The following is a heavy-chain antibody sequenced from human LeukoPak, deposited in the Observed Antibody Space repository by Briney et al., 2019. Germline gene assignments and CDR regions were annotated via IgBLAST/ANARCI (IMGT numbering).Heavy chain of an antibody. J-gene: IGHJ4*02. V-gene: IGHV3-21*01. CDR3: ARAYDSSGYRDRYYFDY. CDR1: GFTFSSYS. D-gene: IGHD3-22*01. CDR2: ISSSSSYI. Sequence: GGSLRLSCAASGFTFSSYSMNWVRQAPGKGLEWVSSISSSSSYIYYADSVKGRFTISRDNAKNSLYLQMNSLRAEDTAVYYCARAYDSSGYRDRYYFDYWGQGTLVTVSS.